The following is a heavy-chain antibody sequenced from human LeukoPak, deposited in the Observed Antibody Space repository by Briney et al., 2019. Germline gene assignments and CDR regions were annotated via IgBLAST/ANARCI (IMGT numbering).Heavy chain of an antibody. D-gene: IGHD2-15*01. CDR2: IYTSGRT. V-gene: IGHV4-61*02. Sequence: SETLSLTCTVSGGSISSGSYYWSWFRQPAGKGLEWIGRIYTSGRTNYHPSLKSRVTISVDTSKNQFSLTLSSVAAADTAVYYCAREGCSGGSCYSYYYGMDVWGQGTTVAVSS. CDR3: AREGCSGGSCYSYYYGMDV. J-gene: IGHJ6*02. CDR1: GGSISSGSYY.